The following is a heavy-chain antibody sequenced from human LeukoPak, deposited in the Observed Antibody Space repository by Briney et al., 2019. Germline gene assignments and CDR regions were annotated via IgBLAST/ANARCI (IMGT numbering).Heavy chain of an antibody. CDR2: ISGSGGST. CDR3: ARDNNYYDSSGYYYVGDDY. V-gene: IGHV3-23*01. J-gene: IGHJ4*02. D-gene: IGHD3-22*01. Sequence: GGSLRLSCAASGFTFSSYAMSWVRQAPGKGLEWVSAISGSGGSTYYADSVKGRFTISRDNSKNTLYLQMNSLRAEDTAVYYCARDNNYYDSSGYYYVGDDYWGQGTLVTVSS. CDR1: GFTFSSYA.